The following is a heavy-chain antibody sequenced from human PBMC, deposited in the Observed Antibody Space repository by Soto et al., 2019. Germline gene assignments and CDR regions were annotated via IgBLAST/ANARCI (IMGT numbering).Heavy chain of an antibody. CDR2: ISGGSSTI. D-gene: IGHD4-4*01. Sequence: VQLVESGGGLVQPGGSLRLSCAVSGFTFSSCSMNWVRQAPGKGLEWVSYISGGSSTIHYADSVKGRFTISRDNAKNSLYLQMNSLRAEDTAVYYCARYRHDDYWGQGTLVTVSS. CDR1: GFTFSSCS. V-gene: IGHV3-48*01. CDR3: ARYRHDDY. J-gene: IGHJ4*02.